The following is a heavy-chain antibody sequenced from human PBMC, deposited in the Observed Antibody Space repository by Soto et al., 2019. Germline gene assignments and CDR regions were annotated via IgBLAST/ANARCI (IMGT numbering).Heavy chain of an antibody. CDR3: VRATYFSDSSGYTSYFDY. CDR2: ISSSSSDI. J-gene: IGHJ4*02. Sequence: XVSLRLSCAASGFTFSSYSMNWVRQAPGKGLEWVSSISSSSSDIYYEDSVKGRFTISRDNAKNSLYLQMNSLRAEDTAVYYCVRATYFSDSSGYTSYFDYWGQGTLVTVSS. D-gene: IGHD3-22*01. CDR1: GFTFSSYS. V-gene: IGHV3-21*01.